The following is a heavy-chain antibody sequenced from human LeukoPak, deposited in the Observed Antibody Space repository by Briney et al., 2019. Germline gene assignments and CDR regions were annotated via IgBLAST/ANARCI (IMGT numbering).Heavy chain of an antibody. D-gene: IGHD2-15*01. J-gene: IGHJ6*03. V-gene: IGHV3-7*01. CDR3: ARDMGCGDTCYYSQFYMDV. CDR1: GFTISTYW. CDR2: VKQDGSEK. Sequence: HPGGSLRLSCAASGFTISTYWMIWVRQAPGKGLEWVASVKQDGSEKVYVDSVKGRFTISRDSAKNSLYLQMNSLRVEDTAVYYCARDMGCGDTCYYSQFYMDVWGRGTTVTVSS.